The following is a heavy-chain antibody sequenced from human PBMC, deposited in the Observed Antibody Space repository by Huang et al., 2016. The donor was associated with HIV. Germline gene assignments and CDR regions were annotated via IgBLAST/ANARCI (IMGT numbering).Heavy chain of an antibody. CDR3: ARDKEAGTPFFDP. J-gene: IGHJ5*02. Sequence: QVQLVQSGAEVEKPGASVTLSCKASGFNFLTYALHWVRQAPGQRLEWMGWINGDGLTKYSQKFQGRVTITRDRSASTVYVDFKSLTYEDTAVYYCARDKEAGTPFFDPWGQGTLVTVSS. CDR2: INGDGLT. CDR1: GFNFLTYA. V-gene: IGHV1-3*01. D-gene: IGHD6-19*01.